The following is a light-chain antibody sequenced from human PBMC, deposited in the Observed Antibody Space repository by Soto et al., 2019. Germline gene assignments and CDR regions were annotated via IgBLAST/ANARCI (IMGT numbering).Light chain of an antibody. J-gene: IGLJ1*01. CDR3: SSYTSSTLYV. CDR1: SSNIGSNY. Sequence: QSALTQPPSASGTPGQRVTISCSGSSSNIGSNYVYWYQQLPGTAPKLLIYSNNQRPSGVPDRFSGSKSGTSASLAISGLRSEDEADYYCSSYTSSTLYVFGTGTKVTVL. V-gene: IGLV1-47*02. CDR2: SNN.